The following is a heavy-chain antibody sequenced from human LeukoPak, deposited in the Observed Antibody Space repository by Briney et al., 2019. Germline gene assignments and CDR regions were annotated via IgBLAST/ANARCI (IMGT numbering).Heavy chain of an antibody. Sequence: GGSLRLSCAASGFTFSSYAMNWVRQAPGKGLEWVSGMSGSGDSIHYSDSVKGRFTISRDNSKNTLFLQMNSLRAEDTAVYFCAPLRVGTSMEVVFDYWGQGTRVTVSS. CDR3: APLRVGTSMEVVFDY. J-gene: IGHJ4*02. CDR2: MSGSGDSI. CDR1: GFTFSSYA. D-gene: IGHD5-18*01. V-gene: IGHV3-23*01.